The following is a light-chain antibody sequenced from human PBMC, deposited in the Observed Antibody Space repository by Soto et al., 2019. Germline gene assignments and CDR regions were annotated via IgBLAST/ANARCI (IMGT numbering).Light chain of an antibody. CDR1: SGINVGTYR. V-gene: IGLV5-45*03. CDR2: YKSDSDK. Sequence: QPVLTQPSSLSASPGASASLTCTVRSGINVGTYRIYWYQQKPGSPPQYLLRYKSDSDKQQGSGVPSRFSGSKDASANAGILLISGLQSEDEADYYCMIWHNSAVVFGGGTKLTVL. CDR3: MIWHNSAVV. J-gene: IGLJ2*01.